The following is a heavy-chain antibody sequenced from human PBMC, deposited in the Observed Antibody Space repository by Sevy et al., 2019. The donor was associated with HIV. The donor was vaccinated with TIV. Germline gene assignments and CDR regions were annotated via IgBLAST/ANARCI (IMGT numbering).Heavy chain of an antibody. J-gene: IGHJ6*02. Sequence: GGSLRLSCAASGFTFSIYSMNWVRQAPGKGLEWVSPISSSSTYKYYADSVKGRFTISRDNAKNSLYLQMNSLRAEDTAVYYCARDQKGEYSGYDGAGYYGMDVWGQGITVTVSS. V-gene: IGHV3-21*01. CDR3: ARDQKGEYSGYDGAGYYGMDV. CDR2: ISSSSTYK. CDR1: GFTFSIYS. D-gene: IGHD5-12*01.